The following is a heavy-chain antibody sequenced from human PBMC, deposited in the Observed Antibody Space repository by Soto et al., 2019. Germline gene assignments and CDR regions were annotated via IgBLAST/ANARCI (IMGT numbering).Heavy chain of an antibody. V-gene: IGHV1-18*01. CDR3: AREDSSGYYYYYGMDV. D-gene: IGHD3-22*01. CDR1: GYTFTSYG. CDR2: ISAYNGNT. J-gene: IGHJ6*02. Sequence: ASVKVSCKASGYTFTSYGISWVRQAPGQGPEWMGWISAYNGNTNYAQKLQGRVTMTTDTSTSTAYMELRSLRSDDTAVYYCAREDSSGYYYYYGMDVWGQGTTVTVSS.